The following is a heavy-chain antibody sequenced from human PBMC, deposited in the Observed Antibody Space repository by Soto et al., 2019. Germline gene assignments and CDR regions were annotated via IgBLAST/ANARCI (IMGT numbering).Heavy chain of an antibody. J-gene: IGHJ6*02. Sequence: SVKVSCKASGGAFSSYAISWVRQAPGQGLEWMGGIIPIFGTANYAQKFQGRVTITADESTSTAYMELSSLRSEDTAVYYCARRFQPTKYYYYYGMDVWGQGTTVTVSS. CDR1: GGAFSSYA. V-gene: IGHV1-69*13. D-gene: IGHD3-3*01. CDR2: IIPIFGTA. CDR3: ARRFQPTKYYYYYGMDV.